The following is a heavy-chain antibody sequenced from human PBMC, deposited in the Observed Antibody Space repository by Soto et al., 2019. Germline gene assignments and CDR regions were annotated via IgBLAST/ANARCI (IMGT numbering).Heavy chain of an antibody. CDR2: FDPEDGET. CDR3: ATDLGTHEGIAAAGTSSFDY. V-gene: IGHV1-24*01. D-gene: IGHD6-13*01. J-gene: IGHJ4*02. CDR1: GYTLTELS. Sequence: ASVKVSCKVSGYTLTELSMHWVRQAPGKGLEWMGGFDPEDGETIYAQKFQGRVTMTEDTSTDTAYMELSSLRSEDTAVYYCATDLGTHEGIAAAGTSSFDYWGQGTLVTVSS.